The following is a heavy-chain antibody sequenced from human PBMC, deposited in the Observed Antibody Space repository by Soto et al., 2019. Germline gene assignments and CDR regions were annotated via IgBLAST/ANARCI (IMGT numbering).Heavy chain of an antibody. CDR1: GDSMTSSSYY. V-gene: IGHV4-39*01. J-gene: IGHJ5*02. Sequence: SETLSLTCTVSGDSMTSSSYYWGWIRQPPGKGLEWIGSIYYSERTSYNSGSTYYSPSLKSRVTISGDTSKSQFSLNLSSVTAADTAVYYCARHTRNQFDPWGQGTPVTVSS. CDR2: IYYSERTSYNSGST. CDR3: ARHTRNQFDP.